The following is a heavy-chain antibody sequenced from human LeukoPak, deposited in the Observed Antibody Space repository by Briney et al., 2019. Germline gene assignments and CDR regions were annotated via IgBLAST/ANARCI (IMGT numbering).Heavy chain of an antibody. Sequence: GGSLRLSCAASGFTFSSYSMNWVRQTPGKGLEWVSSISSSSSYIYYADSVKGRFTISRDNAKNSLYLQMNSLRAEDTAVYYCAREHYFYHMDGWGEGTTVTVSS. CDR1: GFTFSSYS. CDR3: AREHYFYHMDG. CDR2: ISSSSSYI. V-gene: IGHV3-21*01. J-gene: IGHJ6*03.